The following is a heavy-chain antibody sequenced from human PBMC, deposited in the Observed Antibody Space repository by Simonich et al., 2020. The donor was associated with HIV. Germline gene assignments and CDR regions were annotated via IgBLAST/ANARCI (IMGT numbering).Heavy chain of an antibody. CDR2: ISRNSGSK. CDR3: AKDKGAYYGSGSPVY. V-gene: IGHV3-9*01. J-gene: IGHJ4*02. CDR1: GFTFDDYA. Sequence: EVQLVESGGGLVQPGRSLRLSCAASGFTFDDYAMPRVRQAPGKGLEWVSGISRNSGSKGYADSVKGRFTISRDNAKNSLYLQMNSLRAEDTALYYCAKDKGAYYGSGSPVYWGQGTLVTVSS. D-gene: IGHD3-10*01.